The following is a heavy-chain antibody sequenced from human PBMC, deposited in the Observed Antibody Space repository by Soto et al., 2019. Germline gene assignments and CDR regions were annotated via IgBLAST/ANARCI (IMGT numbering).Heavy chain of an antibody. V-gene: IGHV2-5*01. CDR3: AHRQPELTTTKEGYYFDY. Sequence: SGPTLVNPTQTLTLTCTFSGFSLSTIGVGGGWIRQPPGKALEWLALIYWNDDKRYSPSLKSRLTITKDTSKNQVVLTMTNMDPVDTATYYCAHRQPELTTTKEGYYFDYLGQVTLRTVSS. D-gene: IGHD1-26*01. CDR2: IYWNDDK. CDR1: GFSLSTIGVG. J-gene: IGHJ4*02.